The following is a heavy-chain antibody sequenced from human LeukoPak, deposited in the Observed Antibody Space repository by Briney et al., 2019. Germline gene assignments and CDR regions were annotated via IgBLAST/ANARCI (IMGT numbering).Heavy chain of an antibody. Sequence: GASVKVSCKASGGTFSSYAISWVRQAPGQGLEWMGGIIPIFGTANYAQKLQGRVTMTTDTSTSTAYMELRSLRSDDTAVYYCARTPIVVVITTFIGAFDIWGQGTMVTVSS. V-gene: IGHV1-69*05. J-gene: IGHJ3*02. CDR1: GGTFSSYA. D-gene: IGHD3-22*01. CDR3: ARTPIVVVITTFIGAFDI. CDR2: IIPIFGTA.